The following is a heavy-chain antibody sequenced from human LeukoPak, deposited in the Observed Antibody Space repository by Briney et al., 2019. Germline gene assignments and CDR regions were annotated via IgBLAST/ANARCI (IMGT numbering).Heavy chain of an antibody. CDR3: ARDRKYYYHMDV. J-gene: IGHJ6*03. D-gene: IGHD1-14*01. CDR2: INHSGST. CDR1: GGSFSGYY. Sequence: ASETLSLTCAVYGGSFSGYYWSWIRQPPGKGLEWIGEINHSGSTYYNPSLKSRVTISVDTSKNQFSLKLSSLTAADTAVYYCARDRKYYYHMDVWGKGTTVTVSS. V-gene: IGHV4-34*01.